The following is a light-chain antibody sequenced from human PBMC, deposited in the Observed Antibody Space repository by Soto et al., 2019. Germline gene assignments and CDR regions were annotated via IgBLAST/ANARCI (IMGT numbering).Light chain of an antibody. CDR1: QSISSY. Sequence: DIQMTQSPSSLSASVGDRVTITCRASQSISSYLNWYQQKPGKAPKLLIYAASSLQSGVPSRFSGRGSETDFTLSISSLQPEDFATYYCQQSYSTPHTFGGGTKVEIK. J-gene: IGKJ4*01. CDR3: QQSYSTPHT. CDR2: AAS. V-gene: IGKV1-39*01.